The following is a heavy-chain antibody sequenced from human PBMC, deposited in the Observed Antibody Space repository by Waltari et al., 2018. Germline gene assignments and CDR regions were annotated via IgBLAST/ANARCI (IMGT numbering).Heavy chain of an antibody. CDR1: GFTCSSYS. V-gene: IGHV3-21*01. J-gene: IGHJ5*02. CDR3: AREGGRTTVT. D-gene: IGHD4-17*01. CDR2: ISSSSSYI. Sequence: EVQLVASGGGLVKPGRSLRLSCAPSGFTCSSYSITWVRQAPGKGLEWVSSISSSSSYIYYADSVKGRFTISRDNAKNSLYLQMNSLRAEDTAVYYCAREGGRTTVTWGQGTLVTVSS.